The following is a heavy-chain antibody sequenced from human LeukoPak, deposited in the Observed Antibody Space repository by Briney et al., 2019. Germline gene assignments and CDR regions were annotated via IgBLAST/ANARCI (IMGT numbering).Heavy chain of an antibody. CDR2: ISSSSSYT. V-gene: IGHV3-11*06. D-gene: IGHD2-15*01. Sequence: GGSLRLSCAASGFTFSDYYMSWLRQAPGKGLEWVSYISSSSSYTNYADSVKGRFTISRDNAKNSLYLQMNSLRAEDTAVYYCARDRDWSGGSCYSVGFDYWGQGTLVTVSS. CDR3: ARDRDWSGGSCYSVGFDY. J-gene: IGHJ4*02. CDR1: GFTFSDYY.